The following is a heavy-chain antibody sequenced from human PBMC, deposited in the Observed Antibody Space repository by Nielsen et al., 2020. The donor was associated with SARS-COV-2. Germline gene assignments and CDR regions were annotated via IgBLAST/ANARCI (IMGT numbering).Heavy chain of an antibody. CDR1: GGSFSGYY. CDR2: INHSGST. J-gene: IGHJ6*03. Sequence: SETLSLTCAVYGGSFSGYYWSWIRQLPGKGLEWIGEINHSGSTNYNPSLKSRVTISVDTSKNQFSLKLTSLTAADTAVYYCARGRDGGIYAYLHHMDVWGEGTAVTVSS. CDR3: ARGRDGGIYAYLHHMDV. D-gene: IGHD5-24*01. V-gene: IGHV4-34*01.